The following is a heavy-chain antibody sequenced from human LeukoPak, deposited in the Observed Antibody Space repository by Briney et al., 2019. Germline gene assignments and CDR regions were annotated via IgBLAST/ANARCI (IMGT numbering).Heavy chain of an antibody. CDR1: GFTFSSYG. D-gene: IGHD1-14*01. J-gene: IGHJ5*02. V-gene: IGHV3-23*01. CDR2: ISGSGGST. Sequence: GGSLRLSCAASGFTFSSYGMSWVRQAPGKGLEWVSGISGSGGSTYYADSVKGRLTISRDNSKNTLYLQMNSLRAEDTAVYYCARAGYTGTLDPWGQGTLVTVSS. CDR3: ARAGYTGTLDP.